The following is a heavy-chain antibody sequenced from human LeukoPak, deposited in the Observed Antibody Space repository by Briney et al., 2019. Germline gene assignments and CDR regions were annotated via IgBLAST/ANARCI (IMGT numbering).Heavy chain of an antibody. V-gene: IGHV3-7*01. J-gene: IGHJ4*02. CDR3: ARDVLGIWENY. D-gene: IGHD1-14*01. CDR2: IKQDGSEK. CDR1: GFTFSSYW. Sequence: PGGSLRLSCAASGFTFSSYWMSWVRQAPGKGLEWVANIKQDGSEKYYVDSVKGRFTISRDNAKNSLYLQTNSLRAEDTAVYYCARDVLGIWENYWGQGTLVTVSS.